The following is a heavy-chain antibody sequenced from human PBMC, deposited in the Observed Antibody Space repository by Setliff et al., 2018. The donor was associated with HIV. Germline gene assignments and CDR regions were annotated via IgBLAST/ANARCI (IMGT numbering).Heavy chain of an antibody. CDR2: ISTHNRNT. J-gene: IGHJ6*03. CDR1: GYSFLTYG. CDR3: ARDSSGVRVVVTYEHYYHMDV. D-gene: IGHD3-10*01. Sequence: ASVKVSCKASGYSFLTYGITWVRQAPGQGLEWMGWISTHNRNTNYAQKLQDRVTLTTDTSTSTAYMELRNLRSDDTAVYFCARDSSGVRVVVTYEHYYHMDVWGKGTTVTVSS. V-gene: IGHV1-18*04.